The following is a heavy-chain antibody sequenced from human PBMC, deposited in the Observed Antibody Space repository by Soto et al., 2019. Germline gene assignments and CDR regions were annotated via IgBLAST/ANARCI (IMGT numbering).Heavy chain of an antibody. CDR2: IKQDGSEK. CDR3: ARDRAPSYCSGGSCYSYFDY. CDR1: GFTFSSYW. Sequence: EVQLVESGGGLVQPGGSLRLSCAASGFTFSSYWMSWVRQAPGKGLEWVANIKQDGSEKYYVNSVKGRFTISRDNAKNSLYRQMNSLRAEDTAVYYCARDRAPSYCSGGSCYSYFDYWGQGTLVTVSS. J-gene: IGHJ4*02. V-gene: IGHV3-7*01. D-gene: IGHD2-15*01.